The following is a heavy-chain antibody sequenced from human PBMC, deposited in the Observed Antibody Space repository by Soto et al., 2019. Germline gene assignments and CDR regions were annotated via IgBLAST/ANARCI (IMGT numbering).Heavy chain of an antibody. CDR3: ARGPPHIVVVTAILGAFDI. D-gene: IGHD2-21*02. Sequence: GGSLRLSCAASGFTFSSYAMHWVRQAPGKGLEWVAVISYDGSNKYYADSVKGRFTISRDNSKNTLYLQMNSLRAEDTAVYYCARGPPHIVVVTAILGAFDIWGQGTMVTVSS. CDR2: ISYDGSNK. CDR1: GFTFSSYA. V-gene: IGHV3-30-3*01. J-gene: IGHJ3*02.